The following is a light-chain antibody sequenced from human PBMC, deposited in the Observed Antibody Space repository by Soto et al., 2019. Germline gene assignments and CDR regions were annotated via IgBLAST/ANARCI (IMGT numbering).Light chain of an antibody. J-gene: IGKJ2*01. CDR1: QVISSY. V-gene: IGKV1-8*01. CDR2: AAS. CDR3: KQYYTXPQT. Sequence: AIRMTQSPSSFSASTLYRFTITCRAIQVISSYLAWYHQKPGKAPKLLVYAASTLQYGVPSSLSGSGYGTDFTLTISCLQSEDFATYFFKQYYTXPQTCGQGTKV.